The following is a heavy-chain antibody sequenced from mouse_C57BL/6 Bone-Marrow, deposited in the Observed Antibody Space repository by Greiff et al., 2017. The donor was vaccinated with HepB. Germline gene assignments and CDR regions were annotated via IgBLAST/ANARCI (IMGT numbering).Heavy chain of an antibody. D-gene: IGHD2-4*01. CDR2: IRNKANGYTT. J-gene: IGHJ4*01. Sequence: EVKVVESGGGLVQPGGSLSLSCAASGFTFTDYYMSWVRQPPGKALEWLGFIRNKANGYTTEYSASVKGRFTISRDNSQSILYLQMNALRAEDSATYYCARSLYDYDRDYAMDYWGQGTSVTVSS. CDR3: ARSLYDYDRDYAMDY. CDR1: GFTFTDYY. V-gene: IGHV7-3*01.